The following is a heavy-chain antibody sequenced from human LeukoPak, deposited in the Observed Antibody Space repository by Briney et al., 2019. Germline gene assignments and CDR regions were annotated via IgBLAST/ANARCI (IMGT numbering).Heavy chain of an antibody. CDR3: ASSLRGGTYYYYYGMDV. D-gene: IGHD3-10*01. CDR2: IIPIFGTA. V-gene: IGHV1-69*13. CDR1: GGTFSSYA. Sequence: SVKVSCKASGGTFSSYAISWVRQAPGQGLEWMGGIIPIFGTANYAQKFQGRVTITADESTSTAYMELRSLRSDDTAVYYCASSLRGGTYYYYYGMDVWGQGTTVTVSS. J-gene: IGHJ6*02.